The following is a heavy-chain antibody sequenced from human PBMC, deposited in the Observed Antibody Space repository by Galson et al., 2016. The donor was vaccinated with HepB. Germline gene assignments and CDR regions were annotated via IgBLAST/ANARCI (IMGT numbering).Heavy chain of an antibody. CDR3: ARDLSPSYADNWYDALDL. Sequence: SLRLSCAASGFTFSTYAMHWVRQAPGKGLEWVAVISSDGSNKYYADSVKGRFTISRDSSKNTLSLQMHSLRPEDTAGYYCARDLSPSYADNWYDALDLWGQGTLVTVSS. J-gene: IGHJ3*01. CDR1: GFTFSTYA. V-gene: IGHV3-30-3*01. CDR2: ISSDGSNK. D-gene: IGHD2-2*01.